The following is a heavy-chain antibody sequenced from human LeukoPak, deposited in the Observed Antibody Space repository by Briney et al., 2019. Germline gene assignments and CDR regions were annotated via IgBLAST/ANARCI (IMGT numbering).Heavy chain of an antibody. D-gene: IGHD3-16*01. Sequence: GGSLRLSCAASGFTFSSYSMNWVRQAPGKGLEWVSSISSSSSYIYYADSVKGRFTISRDNAKNSLYLQMNSLRAEDTAVYYCARDMSAKDYYYGMDVWGQGTTVTVSS. CDR3: ARDMSAKDYYYGMDV. V-gene: IGHV3-21*01. CDR1: GFTFSSYS. J-gene: IGHJ6*02. CDR2: ISSSSSYI.